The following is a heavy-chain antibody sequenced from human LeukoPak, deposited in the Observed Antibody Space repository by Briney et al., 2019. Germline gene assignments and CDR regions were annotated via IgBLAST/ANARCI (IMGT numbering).Heavy chain of an antibody. CDR1: GYTVTGYY. D-gene: IGHD3-22*01. Sequence: ASVKVSCKASGYTVTGYYMHWVRQAPGQGLEWMGCINPNSGGTNYAQKFQGRVTMTRDTSISTAYMELSRLRSDDTAVYYCARAYYYDSSGYPHVWGPGTLVTVSS. CDR2: INPNSGGT. V-gene: IGHV1-2*02. J-gene: IGHJ4*02. CDR3: ARAYYYDSSGYPHV.